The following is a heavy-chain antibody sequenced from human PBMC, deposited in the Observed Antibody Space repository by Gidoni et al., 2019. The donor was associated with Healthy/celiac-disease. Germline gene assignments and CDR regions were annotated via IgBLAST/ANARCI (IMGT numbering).Heavy chain of an antibody. J-gene: IGHJ4*02. CDR1: GFTFSNAW. D-gene: IGHD3-10*01. CDR3: TTGPGWFGELLPDY. V-gene: IGHV3-15*07. Sequence: EVQLVESGGGLVKPGGSLRLSCAASGFTFSNAWLNWVGQAPGKGLEWVGRIKSKTDGGTTDYAAPVKGRFTISRDDSKNTLDLQMNSLKTEDTAVYYCTTGPGWFGELLPDYWGQGTLVTVSS. CDR2: IKSKTDGGTT.